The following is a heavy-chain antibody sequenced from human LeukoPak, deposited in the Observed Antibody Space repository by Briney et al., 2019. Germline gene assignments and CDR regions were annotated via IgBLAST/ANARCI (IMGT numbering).Heavy chain of an antibody. V-gene: IGHV3-48*01. J-gene: IGHJ4*02. Sequence: PGGSLRLSCAASGFTFRSYNMNWVRQAPGKGLEWVSFISSSAGTIYYADSVKGRFTISKDNAKNSLYLQMNSLRVEDTAVYYCAREQVPLGTGIDYWGQGTLVTVSS. CDR2: ISSSAGTI. CDR1: GFTFRSYN. CDR3: AREQVPLGTGIDY. D-gene: IGHD3/OR15-3a*01.